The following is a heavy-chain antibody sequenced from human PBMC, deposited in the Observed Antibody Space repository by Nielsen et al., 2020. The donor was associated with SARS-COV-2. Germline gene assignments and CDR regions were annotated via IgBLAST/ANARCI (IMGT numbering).Heavy chain of an antibody. Sequence: GESLKISCAASGFTFSSYAMSWVRRAPGKGLEWVSSISSSSTYIYYADSVKGRFTISRNNGRDSLYLQMNSLRAEDTAVYYCAREGADSSSWYTDYWGQGTLVTVSS. J-gene: IGHJ4*02. D-gene: IGHD6-13*01. V-gene: IGHV3-21*01. CDR1: GFTFSSYA. CDR3: AREGADSSSWYTDY. CDR2: ISSSSTYI.